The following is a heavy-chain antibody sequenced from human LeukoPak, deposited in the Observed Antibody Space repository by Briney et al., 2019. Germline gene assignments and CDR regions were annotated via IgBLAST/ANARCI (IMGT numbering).Heavy chain of an antibody. D-gene: IGHD3-3*01. CDR2: ISAYNGNT. V-gene: IGHV1-18*01. CDR1: GYTFTSYG. Sequence: ASVKVSCKASGYTFTSYGISWVRQAPGQGLEWMGWISAYNGNTNYAQKLQGRVTMTTDTSTSTAYMELRSLRSDDTAVYYCARGSYDSWSGYAYYYYYYMDVWGKGTTVTVSS. CDR3: ARGSYDSWSGYAYYYYYYMDV. J-gene: IGHJ6*03.